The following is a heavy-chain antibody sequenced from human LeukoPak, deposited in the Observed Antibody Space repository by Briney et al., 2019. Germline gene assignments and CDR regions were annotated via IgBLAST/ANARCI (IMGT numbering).Heavy chain of an antibody. Sequence: GRSLRLSCAASGFTFSSYGMHWVRQAPGKGLEGVAVIWYDGSNKYYADSVKGRFTISRDNSKSTLYLQMNSLRAEDTAVYYCARDVYYYDSSGYGYWGQGTLVTVSS. D-gene: IGHD3-22*01. CDR3: ARDVYYYDSSGYGY. V-gene: IGHV3-33*01. J-gene: IGHJ4*02. CDR1: GFTFSSYG. CDR2: IWYDGSNK.